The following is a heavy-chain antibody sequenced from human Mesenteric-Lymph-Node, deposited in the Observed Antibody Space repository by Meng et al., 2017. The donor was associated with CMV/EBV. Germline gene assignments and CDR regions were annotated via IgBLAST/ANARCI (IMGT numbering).Heavy chain of an antibody. Sequence: SLGPNEVCVGWIRQRPGKALEWLSLTYWDDDKRYSPSLKNRLTITKDTSKKQVVLTMTNMDPVDTSTYYCARFPGSSFFTPDYFDYWGLGTLVTVSS. D-gene: IGHD1-26*01. V-gene: IGHV2-5*02. J-gene: IGHJ4*02. CDR1: SLGPNEVC. CDR3: ARFPGSSFFTPDYFDY. CDR2: TYWDDDK.